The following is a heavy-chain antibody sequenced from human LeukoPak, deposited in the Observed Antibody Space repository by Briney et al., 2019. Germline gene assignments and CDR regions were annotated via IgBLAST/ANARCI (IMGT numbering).Heavy chain of an antibody. V-gene: IGHV3-33*06. D-gene: IGHD3-3*01. J-gene: IGHJ4*02. Sequence: GGSLRLSCAASGFTFSSYGMHWVRQAPGKGLEWVAVIWYDGSNTYYADSVKVRFTISRDNSKNTLYLQMNSLRAEDTAVYCCAKAGNFGVVITNYFDYWGQGTLVTVSS. CDR1: GFTFSSYG. CDR2: IWYDGSNT. CDR3: AKAGNFGVVITNYFDY.